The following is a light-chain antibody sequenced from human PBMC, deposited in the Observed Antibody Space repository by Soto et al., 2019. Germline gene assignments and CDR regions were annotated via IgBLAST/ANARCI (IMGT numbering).Light chain of an antibody. CDR3: QQYGSSPLT. V-gene: IGKV3-20*01. CDR2: GAS. Sequence: EIVLTQSPGTLSLSPGERATLSCRASQSVSSSYLAGYQQKPGQAPRLLISGASSRATGIPDRFSGSGSGTDFTLTISRLEPEYFAAYYCQQYGSSPLTFGGGTKVEIK. CDR1: QSVSSSY. J-gene: IGKJ4*01.